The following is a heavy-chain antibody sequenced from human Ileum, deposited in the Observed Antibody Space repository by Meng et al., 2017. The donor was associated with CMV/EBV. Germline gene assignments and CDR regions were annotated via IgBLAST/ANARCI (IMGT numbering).Heavy chain of an antibody. CDR1: GGSINDYH. J-gene: IGHJ4*02. D-gene: IGHD4-23*01. Sequence: QVQLQESGPGLLKPSATLSLTCTVSGGSINDYHWTWTRQAAGKGLEWIGRIYSSGSANYNPSLKSRITMSVDTSKNQFSLNLTSVTAADTAVYYCGRGTAVAIWGQGILVTVSS. V-gene: IGHV4-4*07. CDR2: IYSSGSA. CDR3: GRGTAVAI.